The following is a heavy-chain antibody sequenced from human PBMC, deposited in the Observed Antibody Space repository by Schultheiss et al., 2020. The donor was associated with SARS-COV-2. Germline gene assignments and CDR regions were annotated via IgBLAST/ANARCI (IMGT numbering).Heavy chain of an antibody. J-gene: IGHJ6*02. D-gene: IGHD2-2*01. CDR3: ASVLSLGYCSSTSCYAPYYYGMDV. CDR2: ISSSGSTI. V-gene: IGHV3-11*01. Sequence: GGSLRLSCAASGFIFSDYYMDWVRQAPGKGLEWVSYISSSGSTIYYADSVKGRFTISRDNAKNSLYLQMNSLRAEDTAVYYCASVLSLGYCSSTSCYAPYYYGMDVWGQGTTVTV. CDR1: GFIFSDYY.